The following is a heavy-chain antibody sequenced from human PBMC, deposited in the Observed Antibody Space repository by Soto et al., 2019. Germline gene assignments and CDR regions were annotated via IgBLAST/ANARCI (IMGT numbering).Heavy chain of an antibody. J-gene: IGHJ4*02. Sequence: PGESLKISCQGSGYNFKTYWIGWVRQMPGKGLEWMGIIFPGDSDTRYKPSFQGQVTISADKSISTAYLQWSSLKASDTAMYYCARLEIVGAKGTLDSWGQGTQVTVSS. CDR1: GYNFKTYW. CDR3: ARLEIVGAKGTLDS. V-gene: IGHV5-51*01. D-gene: IGHD1-26*01. CDR2: IFPGDSDT.